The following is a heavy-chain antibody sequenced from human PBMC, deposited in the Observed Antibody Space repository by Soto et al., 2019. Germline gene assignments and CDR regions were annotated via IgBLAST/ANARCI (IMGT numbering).Heavy chain of an antibody. V-gene: IGHV1-8*01. Sequence: QAYLEQSGAEVKKPGASVKVSCKASGYSLTDYAITWVRQASGQGLEYVGWISPDSGNTDYAHKFQGRVTMTSNTSINTAYMEVSSLRSDDTAVYYCVRDRRRTGVHTWGRSGIMDVWGKGTTVTVSS. CDR1: GYSLTDYA. D-gene: IGHD1-26*01. J-gene: IGHJ6*04. CDR2: ISPDSGNT. CDR3: VRDRRRTGVHTWGRSGIMDV.